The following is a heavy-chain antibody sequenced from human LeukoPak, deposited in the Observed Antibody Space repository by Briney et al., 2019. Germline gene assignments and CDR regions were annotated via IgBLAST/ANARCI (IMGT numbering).Heavy chain of an antibody. D-gene: IGHD6-13*01. J-gene: IGHJ6*03. V-gene: IGHV4-4*07. CDR2: IYTSGST. CDR3: ARDKQQLVWGYYYYYMDV. CDR1: GGSISSYY. Sequence: PSETLSLTCTVSGGSISSYYWSWIRQPAGKGLEWIGRIYTSGSTNYNPSLKSRVTMSVDTSKNQFSLKLSSVTAADTAVYYCARDKQQLVWGYYYYYMDVWGKGTTVTISS.